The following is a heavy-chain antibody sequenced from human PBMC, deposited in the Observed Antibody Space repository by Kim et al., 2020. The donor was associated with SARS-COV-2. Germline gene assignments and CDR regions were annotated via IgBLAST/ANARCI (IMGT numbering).Heavy chain of an antibody. D-gene: IGHD6-13*01. CDR3: ARDRKDGSSWYWYFDL. V-gene: IGHV4-59*01. Sequence: SLKSRITISVDTSKDQFSLKLSSVTAADTAVYYCARDRKDGSSWYWYFDLWGRGTLVTVSS. J-gene: IGHJ2*01.